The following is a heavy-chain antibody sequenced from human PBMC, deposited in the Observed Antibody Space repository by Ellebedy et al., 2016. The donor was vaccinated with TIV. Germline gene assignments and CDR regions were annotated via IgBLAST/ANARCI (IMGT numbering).Heavy chain of an antibody. V-gene: IGHV4-39*07. J-gene: IGHJ4*02. CDR1: GGSISSGGYY. D-gene: IGHD5-12*01. CDR3: ARRGYSGYGFDY. CDR2: INHSGST. Sequence: MPGGSLRLSCTVSGGSISSGGYYWSWIRQPPGKGLEWIGEINHSGSTNYNPSLKSRVTISVDTSKNQFSLKLSSVTAADTAVYYCARRGYSGYGFDYWGQGTLVTVSS.